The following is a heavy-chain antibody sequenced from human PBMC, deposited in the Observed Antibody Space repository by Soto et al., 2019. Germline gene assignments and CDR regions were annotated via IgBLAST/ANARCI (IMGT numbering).Heavy chain of an antibody. CDR1: GGTFSNYA. CDR3: ARDLTGSGGWFDP. CDR2: IIPIFGTA. V-gene: IGHV1-69*05. Sequence: SVKVSCKASGGTFSNYAINWVRQAPGQGLEWMGGIIPIFGTANYAQKLQGRVTITRDTSASTAYLELGSLRSEDTAVYHCARDLTGSGGWFDPWGQGTPVTVSS. D-gene: IGHD3-10*01. J-gene: IGHJ5*02.